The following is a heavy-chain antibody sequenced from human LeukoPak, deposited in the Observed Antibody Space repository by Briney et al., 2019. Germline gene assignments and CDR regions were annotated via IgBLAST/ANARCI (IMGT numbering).Heavy chain of an antibody. D-gene: IGHD5-18*01. J-gene: IGHJ5*02. CDR1: GFTFSSYA. Sequence: GGSLRLSCAASGFTFSSYAMHWVRQAPGKGLEYVSAISSNGGSTYYANSVKGRFTISRDNSKNTLYLQMGSLRAEDMAVYYCARDGGYSYATRFWFDPWGQGTLVTVSS. V-gene: IGHV3-64*01. CDR2: ISSNGGST. CDR3: ARDGGYSYATRFWFDP.